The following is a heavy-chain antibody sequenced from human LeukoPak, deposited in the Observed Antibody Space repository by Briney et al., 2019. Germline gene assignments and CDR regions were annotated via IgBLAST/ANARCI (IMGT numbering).Heavy chain of an antibody. CDR1: SGSISSYY. CDR3: ARERCSGGSCYLGY. CDR2: IYYSGST. V-gene: IGHV4-59*01. Sequence: SETLSLTCTVSSGSISSYYWSWIRQPPGKGLEWIGYIYYSGSTNYNPSLKSRVTISVDTSKNQFSLKLSSVTAADTAVYYCARERCSGGSCYLGYWGQGTLVTVYS. J-gene: IGHJ4*02. D-gene: IGHD2-15*01.